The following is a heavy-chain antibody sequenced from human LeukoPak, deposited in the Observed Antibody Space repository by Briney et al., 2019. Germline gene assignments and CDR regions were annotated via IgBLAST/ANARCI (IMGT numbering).Heavy chain of an antibody. CDR2: INPGGDNT. J-gene: IGHJ4*02. V-gene: IGHV1-18*01. Sequence: GASVKVSCKASGGTFSSYAISWVRQAPGQGLEWMGLINPGGDNTDYAQNFQGRVTMTTDTSTSTAYMELRSLRSDDTAVYYCARAPEAYDFWSGYYSPYYFDYWGQGTLVTVSS. CDR1: GGTFSSYA. CDR3: ARAPEAYDFWSGYYSPYYFDY. D-gene: IGHD3-3*01.